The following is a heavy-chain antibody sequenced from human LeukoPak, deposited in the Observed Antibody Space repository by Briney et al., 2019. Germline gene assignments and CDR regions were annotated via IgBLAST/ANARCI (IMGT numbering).Heavy chain of an antibody. CDR1: GYTFTDYY. D-gene: IGHD5-18*01. Sequence: ASVKVSCKASGYTFTDYYLHWVRQAPGQGLEYMGWINPNTGGTKYAQKFQGKVTMTRDTSISTAYMELSRLRSDDTAVYYCSSIPGGYTYGDDAFDIWGQGTMVTVSS. V-gene: IGHV1-2*02. CDR3: SSIPGGYTYGDDAFDI. J-gene: IGHJ3*02. CDR2: INPNTGGT.